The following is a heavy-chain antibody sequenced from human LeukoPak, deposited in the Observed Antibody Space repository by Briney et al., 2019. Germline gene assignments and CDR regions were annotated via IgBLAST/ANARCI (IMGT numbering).Heavy chain of an antibody. J-gene: IGHJ4*02. CDR2: ISGSGGST. CDR1: GFTFTTYA. D-gene: IGHD6-13*01. CDR3: AKEGSSWYYFDY. Sequence: GGSLRLSCEASGFTFTTYALSWVRQAPGKGLEWVSAISGSGGSTYYADSVKGRFTISRDNSKNTLYLQMNSLRAEDTAVYYCAKEGSSWYYFDYWGQGTLVTVSS. V-gene: IGHV3-23*01.